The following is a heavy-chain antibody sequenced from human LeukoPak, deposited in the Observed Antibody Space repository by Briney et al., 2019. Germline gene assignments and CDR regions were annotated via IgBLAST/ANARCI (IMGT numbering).Heavy chain of an antibody. CDR1: GYSISSGYY. CDR3: ARDRSSNYNWFDP. D-gene: IGHD6-13*01. CDR2: IYHSGST. J-gene: IGHJ5*02. V-gene: IGHV4-38-2*02. Sequence: PSETLSLTCTVSGYSISSGYYWGWIRQPPGKGLEWIGSIYHSGSTYYNPSLKSRVTISVDTSKNQFSLKLSSVTAADTAVYYCARDRSSNYNWFDPWGQGTLVTVSS.